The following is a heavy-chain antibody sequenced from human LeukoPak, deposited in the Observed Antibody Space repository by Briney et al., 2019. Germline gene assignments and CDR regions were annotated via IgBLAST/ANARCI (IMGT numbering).Heavy chain of an antibody. CDR3: ARGTYDFWSGRYGNRWFDP. CDR2: INHSGST. D-gene: IGHD3-3*01. CDR1: GGSIRSSYYY. Sequence: PSETLSLTCTVSGGSIRSSYYYWGWIRQPPGKGLEWIGEINHSGSTNYNPSLKSRVTISVDTSKNQFSLKLSSVTAADTAVYYCARGTYDFWSGRYGNRWFDPWGQGTLVTVSS. J-gene: IGHJ5*02. V-gene: IGHV4-39*07.